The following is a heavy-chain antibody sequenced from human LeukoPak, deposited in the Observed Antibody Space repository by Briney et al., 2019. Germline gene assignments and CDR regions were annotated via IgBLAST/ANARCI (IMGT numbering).Heavy chain of an antibody. D-gene: IGHD4-17*01. J-gene: IGHJ5*02. CDR2: INTNTGNP. CDR1: GYTFTSYA. V-gene: IGHV7-4-1*02. CDR3: ARPVTDDYGDYTNWFDP. Sequence: ASVKVSCKASGYTFTSYAMNWVRQAPGQGLEWMGWINTNTGNPTYAQGFTGRFVFSLDTSVSTAYLQISSPKAEDTAVYYCARPVTDDYGDYTNWFDPWGQGTLVTVSS.